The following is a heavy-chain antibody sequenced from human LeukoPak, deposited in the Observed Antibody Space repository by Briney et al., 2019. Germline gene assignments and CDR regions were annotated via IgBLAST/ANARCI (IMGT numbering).Heavy chain of an antibody. D-gene: IGHD3-16*01. Sequence: GGSLRLSCAASGFSISGYWMHWVRQAAGEGLVWVPRMNSGGTTINYADSVKGRFTISRDNVGNTLHLQMNSLRVEDTAVYYCIREVQVRASASLGLWGQGTLVTVSS. J-gene: IGHJ4*01. CDR2: MNSGGTTI. V-gene: IGHV3-74*01. CDR3: IREVQVRASASLGL. CDR1: GFSISGYW.